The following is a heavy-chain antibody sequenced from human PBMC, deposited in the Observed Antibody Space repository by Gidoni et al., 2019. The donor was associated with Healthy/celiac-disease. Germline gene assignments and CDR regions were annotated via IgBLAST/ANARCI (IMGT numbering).Heavy chain of an antibody. Sequence: EVQLVESGGGLVQPGRSLRLCCAASGFTCDEYAMHWVRQAPGKGLEWVSGISWNSGSIGYADSVQGRFTISRDNAKNSLYLQMNSLRAEDTALYYCAKDRSGTGDAFDIWGQGTMVTVSS. CDR1: GFTCDEYA. D-gene: IGHD7-27*01. CDR3: AKDRSGTGDAFDI. V-gene: IGHV3-9*01. J-gene: IGHJ3*02. CDR2: ISWNSGSI.